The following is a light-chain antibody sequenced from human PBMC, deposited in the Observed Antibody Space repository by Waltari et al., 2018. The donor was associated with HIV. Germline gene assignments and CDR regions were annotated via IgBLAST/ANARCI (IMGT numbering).Light chain of an antibody. Sequence: DIQMTQSPSTLSASVGDRVTITCRASQNTYGWLAWYQQKPGTAPKLLISRASSLERGVPSRFSGSGSGTDFTLTINSLQPDDFATYYCQQYNSFPQTFGQGTKVEIK. J-gene: IGKJ2*01. CDR2: RAS. CDR1: QNTYGW. CDR3: QQYNSFPQT. V-gene: IGKV1-5*03.